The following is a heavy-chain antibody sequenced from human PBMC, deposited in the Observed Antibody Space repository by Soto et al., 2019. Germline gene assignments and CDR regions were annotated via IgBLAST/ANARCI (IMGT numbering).Heavy chain of an antibody. CDR1: GFLVNSAY. CDR3: ARSGYSFAWGY. CDR2: INSDGST. D-gene: IGHD5-18*01. J-gene: IGHJ4*02. Sequence: VPLVESGGGLIPPGGSLRLSCAASGFLVNSAYMTWVRQAPGKGLEWLSMINSDGSTLYAESVKGRFTISRDNSKNRLDLQMSSLRAEDTAMYYCARSGYSFAWGYWGQGTLVIVSS. V-gene: IGHV3-53*01.